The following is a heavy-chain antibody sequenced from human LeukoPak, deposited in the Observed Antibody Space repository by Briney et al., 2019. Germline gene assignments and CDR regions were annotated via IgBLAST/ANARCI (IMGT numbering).Heavy chain of an antibody. D-gene: IGHD3-22*01. V-gene: IGHV3-53*01. CDR3: ARDRADDSSGYYYGAKYYYYYMDV. Sequence: GGSLRLSCAASGFTVSSNYMSWVRQAPGKGLEWVSVIYSGGSTYYADSVKGRFTISRENSKNTLYLQMNSLRAEDTAVYYCARDRADDSSGYYYGAKYYYYYMDVWGKGTTVTVSS. CDR2: IYSGGST. J-gene: IGHJ6*03. CDR1: GFTVSSNY.